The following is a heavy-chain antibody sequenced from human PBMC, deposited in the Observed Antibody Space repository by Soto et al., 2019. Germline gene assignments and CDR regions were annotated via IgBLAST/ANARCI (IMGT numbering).Heavy chain of an antibody. CDR3: ARWLRAAAVTDY. CDR1: GYTFASYY. V-gene: IGHV1-46*01. CDR2: INPSGGST. J-gene: IGHJ4*02. D-gene: IGHD6-13*01. Sequence: ASVKVSCKASGYTFASYYMHWVRQAPGQGLEWMGIINPSGGSTSYAQKFQGRVTMTRDTSTSTVYMELSSLRSEDTAVYYCARWLRAAAVTDYWGQGTLVTVSS.